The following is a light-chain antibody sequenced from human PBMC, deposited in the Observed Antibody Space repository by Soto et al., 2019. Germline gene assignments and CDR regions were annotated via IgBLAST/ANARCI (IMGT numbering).Light chain of an antibody. CDR2: KAS. CDR3: QQYNNSSWT. CDR1: QSISSW. V-gene: IGKV1-5*03. Sequence: DIHMSQSPSTLSASVGDRVTITCRASQSISSWLAWYQQKPGKAPKLLIYKASSLESGVPSRFSGSGSGTEFTLTISSLQPDDFATYYCQQYNNSSWTFGQGT. J-gene: IGKJ1*01.